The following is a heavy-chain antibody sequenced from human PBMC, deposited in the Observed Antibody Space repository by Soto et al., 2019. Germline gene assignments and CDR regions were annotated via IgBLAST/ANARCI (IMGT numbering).Heavy chain of an antibody. J-gene: IGHJ4*02. D-gene: IGHD6-6*01. V-gene: IGHV3-11*06. CDR3: ARDSSITPRPLDY. CDR2: ISSTGSYA. Sequence: GGSLRLSCSASGFTFRDYYMSCIRQAPGKGLEWVSYISSTGSYAKYADSVKGRFTISRDNAKNSLYLQMNSLRAEDTAVYYCARDSSITPRPLDYWGQGTPVTVSS. CDR1: GFTFRDYY.